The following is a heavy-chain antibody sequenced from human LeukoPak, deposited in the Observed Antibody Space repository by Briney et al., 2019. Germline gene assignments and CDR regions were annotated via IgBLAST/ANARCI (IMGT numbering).Heavy chain of an antibody. CDR3: AKDHSSGYPDAFDI. V-gene: IGHV3-30*18. Sequence: GRSLRLSCAASGFTFTTYAMHWVRQAPGKGLEWVAVISFDGNNEYYEDSVKGRFTISRDNSKNTLYLQMNSLRAEDTAVYYCAKDHSSGYPDAFDIWGQGTMVTVSS. CDR2: ISFDGNNE. CDR1: GFTFTTYA. J-gene: IGHJ3*02. D-gene: IGHD3-10*01.